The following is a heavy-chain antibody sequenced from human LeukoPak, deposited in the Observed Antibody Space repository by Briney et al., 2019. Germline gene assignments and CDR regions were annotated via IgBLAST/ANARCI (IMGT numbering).Heavy chain of an antibody. D-gene: IGHD4-17*01. Sequence: GGSLRLSCAASGLTFSSYSMNWVRQAPGKGLEWVSYISSSSSTIYYADSVKGRFTISRDNAKNSLYLQMNSLRAEDTAVYYCARDAPLEATTSPYYYYGMDVWGQGTTVTVSS. CDR1: GLTFSSYS. CDR2: ISSSSSTI. J-gene: IGHJ6*02. V-gene: IGHV3-48*01. CDR3: ARDAPLEATTSPYYYYGMDV.